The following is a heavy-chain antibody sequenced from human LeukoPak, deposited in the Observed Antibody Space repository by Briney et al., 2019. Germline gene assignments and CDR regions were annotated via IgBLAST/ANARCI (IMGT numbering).Heavy chain of an antibody. D-gene: IGHD1-26*01. CDR2: IYYSGST. CDR3: ARDNQSKVGALDY. Sequence: SETLSLTCTVSGGSISSGDYYWSWIRQPPGKGLEWIGYIYYSGSTYYNPSLKSRVTISVDTSKNQFSLKPSSVTAADTAVYYCARDNQSKVGALDYWGQGTLVTVSS. CDR1: GGSISSGDYY. V-gene: IGHV4-30-4*08. J-gene: IGHJ4*02.